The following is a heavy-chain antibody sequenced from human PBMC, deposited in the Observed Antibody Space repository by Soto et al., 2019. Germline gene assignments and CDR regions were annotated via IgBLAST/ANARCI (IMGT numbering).Heavy chain of an antibody. J-gene: IGHJ4*02. CDR1: GGSISGSDYY. Sequence: PSETLSLSCAVSGGSISGSDYYWGWLRQSPGKGPEWIGSVFYTGFTSYNPSLESRVSVSVETSKNQFSLKVSGVSAADTAVYYCDTYQKGYNWNYFDHWGQGALVTVSS. CDR2: VFYTGFT. D-gene: IGHD1-20*01. CDR3: DTYQKGYNWNYFDH. V-gene: IGHV4-39*01.